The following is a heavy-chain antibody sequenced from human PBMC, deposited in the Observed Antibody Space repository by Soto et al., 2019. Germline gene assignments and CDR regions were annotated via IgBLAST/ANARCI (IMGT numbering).Heavy chain of an antibody. V-gene: IGHV2-5*01. D-gene: IGHD3-10*01. Sequence: QITLKESGDTLVQHTQTLTLTCTFSWFSLSTSGVGVGWVRHRPGETVEWLALIYSNDDKRFSTSLKSRLTNTQDTSKNQVVLTMTNVDPVDTATYECQPMRGSGLYGMYCWGQGTTGTVA. CDR2: IYSNDDK. CDR3: QPMRGSGLYGMYC. J-gene: IGHJ6*02. CDR1: WFSLSTSGVG.